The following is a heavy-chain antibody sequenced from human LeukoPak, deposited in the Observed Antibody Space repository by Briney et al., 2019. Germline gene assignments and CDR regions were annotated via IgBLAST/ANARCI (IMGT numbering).Heavy chain of an antibody. J-gene: IGHJ4*02. CDR3: ARARGLYYFDY. Sequence: GGSLRLSCAASGLTFSSYAMHWVRQAPGKGLEYVSAISSNGGSTYYANSVKGRFTISRDNSKNTLYLQMGSLRAEDMAVYYCARARGLYYFDYWGQGTLVTVSS. CDR1: GLTFSSYA. D-gene: IGHD3/OR15-3a*01. CDR2: ISSNGGST. V-gene: IGHV3-64*01.